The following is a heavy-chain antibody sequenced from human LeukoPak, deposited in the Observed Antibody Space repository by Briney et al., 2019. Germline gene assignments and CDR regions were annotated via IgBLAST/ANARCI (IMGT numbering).Heavy chain of an antibody. CDR2: IHPTGGS. Sequence: PSETLSLTCTVSGASISHFYWSWIRQTPEKGLEWVGHIHPTGGSAPYPSLRSRLTMSMDTSRNQLSLKLTSVTAADTAVYFCARLGSYHDFWGQGALVTVSS. V-gene: IGHV4-4*09. D-gene: IGHD1-26*01. CDR3: ARLGSYHDF. CDR1: GASISHFY. J-gene: IGHJ4*02.